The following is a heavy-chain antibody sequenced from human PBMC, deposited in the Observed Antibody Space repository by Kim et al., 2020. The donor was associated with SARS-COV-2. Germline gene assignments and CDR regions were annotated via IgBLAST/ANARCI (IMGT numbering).Heavy chain of an antibody. CDR2: IKRDGTEK. Sequence: GGSLRLSCVGSGFAFSSYFMSWARQAPGKGLEWVATIKRDGTEKYYVDSVKGRFTISRDNAKNTLYLQMNSLGAGDTAVYYCARDHYTSGPLVFDYWGQGALVTVSS. V-gene: IGHV3-7*01. J-gene: IGHJ4*02. CDR1: GFAFSSYF. CDR3: ARDHYTSGPLVFDY. D-gene: IGHD4-4*01.